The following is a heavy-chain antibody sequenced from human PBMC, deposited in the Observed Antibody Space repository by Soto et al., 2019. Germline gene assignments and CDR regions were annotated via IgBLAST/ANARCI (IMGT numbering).Heavy chain of an antibody. Sequence: QVQLVESGGGVVQPGRSLRLSCVASGFTYSRDAMHWVRQAPGKGLEWVAMIWYDGSKKYYTDSVKGRFTISRDNSRNTLDLKMNSLRADDTAVYYCVRDPSGSGWAFDYGGQGTLVTVSS. CDR3: VRDPSGSGWAFDY. CDR2: IWYDGSKK. CDR1: GFTYSRDA. J-gene: IGHJ4*02. V-gene: IGHV3-33*01. D-gene: IGHD6-19*01.